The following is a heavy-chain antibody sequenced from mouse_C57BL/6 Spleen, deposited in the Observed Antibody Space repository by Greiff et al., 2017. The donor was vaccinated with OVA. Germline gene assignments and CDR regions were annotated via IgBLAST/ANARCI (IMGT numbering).Heavy chain of an antibody. Sequence: EVQLQQSGAELVRPGASVKLSCTASGFNIKDDYMHWVKQRPEQGLEWIGWIDPENGDTAYASTFQGKATITADTSSNTAYLQLSSLTSEDTAVYYCTTVYYDYDPFAYWGQGTLVTVSA. CDR1: GFNIKDDY. CDR3: TTVYYDYDPFAY. D-gene: IGHD2-4*01. CDR2: IDPENGDT. J-gene: IGHJ3*01. V-gene: IGHV14-4*01.